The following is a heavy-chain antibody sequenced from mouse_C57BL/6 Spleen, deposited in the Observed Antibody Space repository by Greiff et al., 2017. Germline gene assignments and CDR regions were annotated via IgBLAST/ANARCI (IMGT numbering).Heavy chain of an antibody. V-gene: IGHV1-54*01. CDR3: ARVRNYVYYFDY. J-gene: IGHJ2*01. CDR1: GYAFTNYL. D-gene: IGHD1-1*01. Sequence: VQLQQSGAELVRPGTSVKVSCKASGYAFTNYLIEWVKQRPGQGLEWIGVINPGSGGTNYNEKFKGKATLTADKSSSTAYMQLSSLTSEDSAVYFCARVRNYVYYFDYWGQGTTLTVSS. CDR2: INPGSGGT.